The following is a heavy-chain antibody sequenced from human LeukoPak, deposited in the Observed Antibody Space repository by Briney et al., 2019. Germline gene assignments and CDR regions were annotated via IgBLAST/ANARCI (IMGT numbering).Heavy chain of an antibody. V-gene: IGHV3-23*01. CDR1: EFTLDNYA. Sequence: GGSLRLSCAASEFTLDNYAMNWVRQAPGKRQEWVSSITGNGRDAYYADSVKGRFTISRDNSKNTLYLQMNSLRAEDTAVYYCAKGSDEHCTGITCYPFDYWGQGTLVTVSS. CDR3: AKGSDEHCTGITCYPFDY. D-gene: IGHD2-8*02. CDR2: ITGNGRDA. J-gene: IGHJ4*02.